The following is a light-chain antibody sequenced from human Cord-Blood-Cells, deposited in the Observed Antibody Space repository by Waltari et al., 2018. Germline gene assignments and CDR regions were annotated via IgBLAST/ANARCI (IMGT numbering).Light chain of an antibody. CDR3: CSDAGSSTWV. Sequence: QSALTQPASVSGSPGQSITISCTGTSSDVGSYNLVSWYQQHPGKAPKLMIYEGSKRPSGVSNPFSGSKSGNTAALTISGLQAEDEADYYCCSDAGSSTWVFGGGTKLTVL. J-gene: IGLJ3*02. CDR2: EGS. CDR1: SSDVGSYNL. V-gene: IGLV2-23*01.